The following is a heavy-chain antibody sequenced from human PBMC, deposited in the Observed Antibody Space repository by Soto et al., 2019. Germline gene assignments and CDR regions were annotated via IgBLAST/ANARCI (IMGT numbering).Heavy chain of an antibody. V-gene: IGHV4-59*01. CDR3: ARVARGHYGANQGGWFDP. D-gene: IGHD4-17*01. Sequence: PWETLSLTCTVPGGSISSYYWSWIRQPPGKGLEWIGYIYYSGSTNYNPSLKSRVTISVDTSKNQFSLKLSSVTAADTAVYYCARVARGHYGANQGGWFDPWGQGTLVTVS. CDR2: IYYSGST. CDR1: GGSISSYY. J-gene: IGHJ5*02.